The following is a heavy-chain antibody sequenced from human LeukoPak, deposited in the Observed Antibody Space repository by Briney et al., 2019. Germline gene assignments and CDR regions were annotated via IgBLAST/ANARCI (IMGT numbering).Heavy chain of an antibody. CDR2: ISAYNGNT. V-gene: IGHV1-18*01. J-gene: IGHJ4*02. CDR3: ARGRGDIVVVPAAIWPLADY. Sequence: ASVKASCKASGYTFTSYGISWVRQAPGQGLEWMGWISAYNGNTNYAQKLQGRVTMTTDTSTSTAYMELRSLRSDDTAVYYCARGRGDIVVVPAAIWPLADYWGQGTLVTVSS. D-gene: IGHD2-2*01. CDR1: GYTFTSYG.